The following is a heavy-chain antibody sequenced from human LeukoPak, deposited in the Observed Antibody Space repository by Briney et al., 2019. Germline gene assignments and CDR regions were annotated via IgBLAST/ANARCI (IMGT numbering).Heavy chain of an antibody. Sequence: GGSLRLSCAASGFTFSSYAMRWVRQAPGKGLEWVAVISYDGSNKYYADSVKGRFTISRDNSKNTLYLQMNSLRAVDTAVYYRARDRRGYSGYGASGYWGQGTLVTVSS. J-gene: IGHJ4*02. D-gene: IGHD5-12*01. CDR3: ARDRRGYSGYGASGY. CDR2: ISYDGSNK. CDR1: GFTFSSYA. V-gene: IGHV3-30-3*01.